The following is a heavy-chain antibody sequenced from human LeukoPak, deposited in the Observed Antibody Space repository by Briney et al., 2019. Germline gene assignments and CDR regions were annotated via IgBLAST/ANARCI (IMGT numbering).Heavy chain of an antibody. Sequence: GGSLRLSCAASEFSVGSNYMTWVRQAPGKGLEWVSGISGSGGSTFYADSVKGRFTISRDNSKNTLYLQMNSLRAEDTAVYYCAKDPFGIKTHYFDYWGQGTLVTVSS. CDR1: EFSVGSNY. J-gene: IGHJ4*02. CDR3: AKDPFGIKTHYFDY. CDR2: ISGSGGST. D-gene: IGHD3-10*01. V-gene: IGHV3-23*01.